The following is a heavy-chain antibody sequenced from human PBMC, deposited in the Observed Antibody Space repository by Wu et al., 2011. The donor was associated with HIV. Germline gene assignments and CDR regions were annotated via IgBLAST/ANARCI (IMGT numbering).Heavy chain of an antibody. V-gene: IGHV1-2*02. CDR3: ARDPGIAPTGMFG. D-gene: IGHD6-13*01. J-gene: IGHJ4*02. CDR2: INPNSGGT. Sequence: QVQLVQSGAAVRKPGASVRISCKAYGYTFTDNFIHWVRQAPGQGLEWMGWINPNSGGTNYAQKFQGRATMTRDTSINTAYMDLSSLTSDDTAVYYCARDPGIAPTGMFGWGQGTLVTVSS. CDR1: GYTFTDNF.